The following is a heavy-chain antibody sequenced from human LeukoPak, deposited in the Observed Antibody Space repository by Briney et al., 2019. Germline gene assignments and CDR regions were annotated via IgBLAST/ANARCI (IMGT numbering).Heavy chain of an antibody. V-gene: IGHV3-30*18. D-gene: IGHD2-2*01. J-gene: IGHJ4*02. CDR3: AKDHRYCSSARCTDFDY. CDR2: TSYDGSNK. Sequence: GRSLRLSCAASGFTFSSYGTHWVRQAPGEGLEWVAVTSYDGSNKYYADSVKGRFTISRDNSKNTLYLQMNSLRAEDTAVYYCAKDHRYCSSARCTDFDYWGQGILVTVSS. CDR1: GFTFSSYG.